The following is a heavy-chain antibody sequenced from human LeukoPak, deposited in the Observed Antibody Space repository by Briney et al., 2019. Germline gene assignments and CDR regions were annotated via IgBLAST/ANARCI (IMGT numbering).Heavy chain of an antibody. J-gene: IGHJ4*02. CDR3: ARQFRDSSGYYSYYFDY. D-gene: IGHD3-22*01. CDR2: IYPGDSDT. CDR1: GXSFTTYW. Sequence: GESLKISFKGSGXSFTTYWIGWVRQMPGRGLKWMGIIYPGDSDTRYSPSFQGQVTISADKSISTAYLQWSSLRASDTAMYYCARQFRDSSGYYSYYFDYWGQGTLVTVSS. V-gene: IGHV5-51*01.